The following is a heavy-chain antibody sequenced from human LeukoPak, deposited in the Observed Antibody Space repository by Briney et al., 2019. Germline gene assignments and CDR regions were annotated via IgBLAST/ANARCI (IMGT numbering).Heavy chain of an antibody. CDR3: ARGHYDVLAASYKWTPDY. Sequence: PGGSLRLSCAASGFTFNTFNMNWVRQVPGKGLEWVSSITSGGDYIYYADSVKGQFTTSRDNAKNSLSLQLNSLRVEDTAVYYCARGHYDVLAASYKWTPDYWGQGTLVTVSS. V-gene: IGHV3-21*01. CDR1: GFTFNTFN. CDR2: ITSGGDYI. J-gene: IGHJ4*02. D-gene: IGHD3-9*01.